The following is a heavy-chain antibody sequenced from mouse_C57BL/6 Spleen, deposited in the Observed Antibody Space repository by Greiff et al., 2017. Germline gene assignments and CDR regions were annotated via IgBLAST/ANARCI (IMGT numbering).Heavy chain of an antibody. CDR1: GYSITSGYY. V-gene: IGHV3-6*01. Sequence: ESGPGLVKPSQSLSLTCSVTGYSITSGYYWNWIRQFPGNKLEWMGYISYDGSNNYNPSLKNRISITRDTSKNQFFLKLNSVTTEDTATYYCARGITTVVPLDYWGQGTTLTVSS. J-gene: IGHJ2*01. D-gene: IGHD1-1*01. CDR3: ARGITTVVPLDY. CDR2: ISYDGSN.